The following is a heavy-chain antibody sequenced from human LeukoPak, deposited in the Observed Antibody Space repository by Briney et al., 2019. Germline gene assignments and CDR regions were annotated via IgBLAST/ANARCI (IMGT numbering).Heavy chain of an antibody. J-gene: IGHJ4*02. CDR2: INPNSGGT. V-gene: IGHV1-2*02. CDR3: ARGRGEGYTYGRYYFDY. Sequence: ASVKVTCKASGYTFTGYYMHWLRQAPGQGLEWMGWINPNSGGTDYAQKFQGRVTMTRDTSITTAYMELSRLRSDDPAVYYCARGRGEGYTYGRYYFDYWGQGTLVTVSS. CDR1: GYTFTGYY. D-gene: IGHD5-18*01.